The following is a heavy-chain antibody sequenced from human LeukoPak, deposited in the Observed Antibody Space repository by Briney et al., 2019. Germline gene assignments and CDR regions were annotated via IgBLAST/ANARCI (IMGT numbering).Heavy chain of an antibody. V-gene: IGHV1-46*01. D-gene: IGHD3-22*01. J-gene: IGHJ4*02. Sequence: ASVKVSCKASGYTFTSYYMHWVRQAPGQGLEWMGIINPSGGSTSYAQKFQGRVAMTRDMSTSTVYMELSSLRSEDTAVYYCARAFPPYDSSGYGDYWGRGTLVTVSS. CDR1: GYTFTSYY. CDR3: ARAFPPYDSSGYGDY. CDR2: INPSGGST.